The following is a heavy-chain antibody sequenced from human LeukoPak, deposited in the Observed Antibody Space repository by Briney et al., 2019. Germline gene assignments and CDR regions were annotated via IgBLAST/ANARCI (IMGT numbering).Heavy chain of an antibody. V-gene: IGHV3-21*01. CDR2: ISSSSSYI. CDR1: GFTFSSYS. J-gene: IGHJ4*02. CDR3: ARDKYYYDSSGYLGPDY. Sequence: PGGSLRLSCAASGFTFSSYSMNWVRQAPGKGLEWVSSISSSSSYIYYADSVKGRFTISRDNSKNTLYLQMNSLRAEDTAVYYCARDKYYYDSSGYLGPDYWGQGTLVTVSS. D-gene: IGHD3-22*01.